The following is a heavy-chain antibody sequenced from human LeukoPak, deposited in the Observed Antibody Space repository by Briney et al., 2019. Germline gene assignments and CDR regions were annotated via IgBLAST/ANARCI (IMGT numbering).Heavy chain of an antibody. CDR1: GFTFSDYY. Sequence: NPGGSLRLSCAASGFTFSDYYMSWIRQAPGKGLEWVSYISSSGSTIYYADSVKGRFTISRDNAKNSLYLQMNSLRAEDTAVYYCARADEVTTSVYFDYWGQGTLVTVSS. J-gene: IGHJ4*02. D-gene: IGHD4-17*01. CDR3: ARADEVTTSVYFDY. V-gene: IGHV3-11*01. CDR2: ISSSGSTI.